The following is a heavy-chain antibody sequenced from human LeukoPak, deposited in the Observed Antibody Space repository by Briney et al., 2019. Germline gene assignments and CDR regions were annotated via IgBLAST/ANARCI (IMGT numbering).Heavy chain of an antibody. J-gene: IGHJ4*02. D-gene: IGHD4-17*01. Sequence: GGSLRLSCAASGFAIRDTYMNWIRQAPGKGLEWVSYISRSGNVIYYTDSVKGRFTISRDNAKNSLYLQMNSLRTEDAAIYYCARLDYGAFDFWGQGTPVTVSS. CDR3: ARLDYGAFDF. V-gene: IGHV3-11*01. CDR2: ISRSGNVI. CDR1: GFAIRDTY.